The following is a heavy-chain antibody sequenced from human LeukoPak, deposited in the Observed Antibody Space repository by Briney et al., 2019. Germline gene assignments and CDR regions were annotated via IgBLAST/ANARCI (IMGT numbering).Heavy chain of an antibody. V-gene: IGHV3-23*01. D-gene: IGHD2-21*02. CDR1: GFTFSSYA. CDR2: ISGSGGST. J-gene: IGHJ4*02. CDR3: ANAECGGDCYFGY. Sequence: GGSLRLSCAASGFTFSSYAMSWVRQAPGKGLEWVSAISGSGGSTYYADSVKGRFTISRDNSKNTLYLQMNSLRAEDTAVYYCANAECGGDCYFGYWGQGTLVTVSS.